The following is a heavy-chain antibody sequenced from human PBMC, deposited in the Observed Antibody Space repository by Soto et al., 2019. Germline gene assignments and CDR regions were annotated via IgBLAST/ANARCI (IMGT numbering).Heavy chain of an antibody. Sequence: SETLSLTCAVSGDSIGNYYWSWIRQSPGKGLEWIGFICYSGSTNYNPSLKSRVTISVDTSKNQFSLKLTSVAAADTAVYYCAREKGYYDSSAFDIWGQGTMVTVSS. CDR3: AREKGYYDSSAFDI. CDR2: ICYSGST. V-gene: IGHV4-59*01. D-gene: IGHD3-22*01. CDR1: GDSIGNYY. J-gene: IGHJ3*02.